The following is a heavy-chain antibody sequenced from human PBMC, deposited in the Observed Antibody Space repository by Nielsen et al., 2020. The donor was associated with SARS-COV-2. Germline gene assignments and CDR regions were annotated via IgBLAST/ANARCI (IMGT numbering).Heavy chain of an antibody. CDR2: INPDGTRV. CDR3: ARGGVLWFAELPDY. D-gene: IGHD3-10*01. Sequence: GESLKISCAASGFTFSAYWVHWVRQVPGKGLVWVSRINPDGTRVAYADSVKGRFTISRDNAKNSLFLQMNSLRAEDTAFYYCARGGVLWFAELPDYWGQGTLVTVSS. J-gene: IGHJ4*02. V-gene: IGHV3-74*01. CDR1: GFTFSAYW.